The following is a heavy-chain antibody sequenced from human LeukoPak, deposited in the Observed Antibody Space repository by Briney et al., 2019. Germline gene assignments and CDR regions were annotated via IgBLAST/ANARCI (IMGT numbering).Heavy chain of an antibody. J-gene: IGHJ4*02. Sequence: SETLSLTCTVSGDSISITNYYWTWIRQPPGNGLEWIGYIHYTGSTNYNPSLKSRVTTSVDTSKHQFSLKLTSVTAADTAVYYCARDRLGYPVDYWGQGTLVTVSS. CDR2: IHYTGST. CDR3: ARDRLGYPVDY. CDR1: GDSISITNYY. D-gene: IGHD6-25*01. V-gene: IGHV4-61*01.